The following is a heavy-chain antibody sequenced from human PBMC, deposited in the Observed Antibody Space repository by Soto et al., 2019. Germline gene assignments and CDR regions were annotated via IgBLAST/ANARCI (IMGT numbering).Heavy chain of an antibody. Sequence: QVQLVDSGGGEVQPGRSLTISCAASGFTFSTYGMHWVRQTPGKGLEWVAVISYDGTNKFYSDSVKGRFTSSRDNYMNTLTLQMNSLRADDTAVYSCAKDLQSYGDYDYYCYGMDVWGLGTRVTVSS. V-gene: IGHV3-30*18. CDR3: AKDLQSYGDYDYYCYGMDV. D-gene: IGHD4-17*01. CDR1: GFTFSTYG. CDR2: ISYDGTNK. J-gene: IGHJ6*02.